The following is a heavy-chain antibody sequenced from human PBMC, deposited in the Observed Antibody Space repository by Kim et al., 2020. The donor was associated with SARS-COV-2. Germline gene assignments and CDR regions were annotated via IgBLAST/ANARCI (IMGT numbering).Heavy chain of an antibody. Sequence: ASVKVSCKASGYTFTGYYMHWVRQAPGQGLEWMGRINPNSGGTNYAQKFQGRVTMTRDTSISTGYMELSRLRFDDTAVYYCARDYWGLTPTIAERTSDYWGQGTLVTVSS. CDR1: GYTFTGYY. CDR2: INPNSGGT. J-gene: IGHJ4*02. CDR3: ARDYWGLTPTIAERTSDY. D-gene: IGHD6-13*01. V-gene: IGHV1-2*06.